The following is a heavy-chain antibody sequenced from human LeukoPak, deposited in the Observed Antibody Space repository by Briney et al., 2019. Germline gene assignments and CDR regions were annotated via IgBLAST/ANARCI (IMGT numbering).Heavy chain of an antibody. CDR1: GFTFSSYS. CDR2: ISTSRSYI. D-gene: IGHD3-22*01. J-gene: IGHJ4*02. Sequence: GGSLRLSCAASGFTFSSYSMNWVRLAPGKGLEWVSSISTSRSYIHYADSVKGRFTISRENAKNSLYLQMNSLRAEDTAVYYCARDSSSGYYTHWGQGILVTVSS. CDR3: ARDSSSGYYTH. V-gene: IGHV3-21*01.